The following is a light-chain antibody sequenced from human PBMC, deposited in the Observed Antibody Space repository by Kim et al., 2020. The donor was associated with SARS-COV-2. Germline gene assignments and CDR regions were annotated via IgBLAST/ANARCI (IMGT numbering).Light chain of an antibody. Sequence: DIQMTQSPSSLSASVGDRVTITCRASQSLSGWLAWYQQKPGKAPKLLIYKASSLESGVPSRFSGSGSGTEFTLTISSLQSDDFATYYCQQYKTYSPLTFGGGTKVDIK. CDR3: QQYKTYSPLT. V-gene: IGKV1-5*03. CDR1: QSLSGW. J-gene: IGKJ4*01. CDR2: KAS.